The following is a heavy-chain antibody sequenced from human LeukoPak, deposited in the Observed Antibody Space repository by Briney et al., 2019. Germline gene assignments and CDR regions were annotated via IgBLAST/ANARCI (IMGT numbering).Heavy chain of an antibody. V-gene: IGHV3-9*01. CDR1: GFTLDDYA. CDR2: ISWNSGSI. Sequence: PGGSLRLSCAASGFTLDDYAMHWVRQAPGKGLEWVSGISWNSGSIGYADSVKGRFTISRDNAKNSLYLQMNSLRAEDTALYYCAKVGVRVSAGGWFDPWGQGTLVTVSS. J-gene: IGHJ5*02. CDR3: AKVGVRVSAGGWFDP. D-gene: IGHD3-3*01.